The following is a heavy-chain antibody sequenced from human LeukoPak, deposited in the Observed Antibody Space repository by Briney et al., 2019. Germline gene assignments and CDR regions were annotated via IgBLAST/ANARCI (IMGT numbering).Heavy chain of an antibody. CDR3: VRRVRYFGQNDY. CDR1: GASMSDYY. J-gene: IGHJ4*02. CDR2: IYYTGST. D-gene: IGHD3-9*01. Sequence: PSETLSLTCTVSGASMSDYYWSWIRQPPGKGLEWIGYIYYTGSTNYNPSLKSRVTMSVDTSKNQISLKLSSVTAADSAVYYCVRRVRYFGQNDYWGQGTPVTVSS. V-gene: IGHV4-59*08.